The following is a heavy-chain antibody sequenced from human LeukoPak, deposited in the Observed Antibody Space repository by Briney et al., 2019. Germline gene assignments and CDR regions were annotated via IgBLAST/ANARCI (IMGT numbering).Heavy chain of an antibody. CDR1: GFNFSNYA. V-gene: IGHV3-23*01. CDR2: ISGSASDT. J-gene: IGHJ4*02. CDR3: AKDGED. D-gene: IGHD2-21*01. Sequence: PGGSLRLSCAASGFNFSNYAMSWVRQAPGKGLESVSTISGSASDTHYADSVKGRFTISRDNSKNTLYLHMDSLRAEDTAVYYCAKDGEDWGQGTLVTVSS.